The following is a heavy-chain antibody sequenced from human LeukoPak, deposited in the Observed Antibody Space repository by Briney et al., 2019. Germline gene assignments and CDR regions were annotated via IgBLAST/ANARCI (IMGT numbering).Heavy chain of an antibody. CDR2: ISYDGSNK. CDR1: GFTFSSYG. CDR3: AKDHYYDSSGYFDY. V-gene: IGHV3-30*18. J-gene: IGHJ4*02. D-gene: IGHD3-22*01. Sequence: LPGRSLRLSCAASGFTFSSYGMHWVRQAPGKGLEWVAVISYDGSNKYYADSVKGRFTISRDNSKNTLYLQMNSLRAEDTAVYYCAKDHYYDSSGYFDYWGQGTLVTVSS.